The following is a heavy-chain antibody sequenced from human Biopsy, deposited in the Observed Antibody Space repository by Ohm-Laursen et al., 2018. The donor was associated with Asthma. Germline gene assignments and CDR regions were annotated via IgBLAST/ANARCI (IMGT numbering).Heavy chain of an antibody. Sequence: GASVKVSCKTSGYTFNSAGITWVRQAPGQGLEWMGWISVYNGNTKVAQKLQGGVTMITDTSTSTAYMELRSLRSDDTAVYFCARAVDYSHYYGIDVWGQGTTVTVS. CDR2: ISVYNGNT. D-gene: IGHD3-10*01. CDR1: GYTFNSAG. CDR3: ARAVDYSHYYGIDV. J-gene: IGHJ6*02. V-gene: IGHV1-18*01.